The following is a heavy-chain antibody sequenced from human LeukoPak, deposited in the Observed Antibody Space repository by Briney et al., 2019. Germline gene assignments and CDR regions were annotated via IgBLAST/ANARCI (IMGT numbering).Heavy chain of an antibody. CDR1: GFTFSSYW. J-gene: IGHJ4*02. Sequence: GGSLRLSCAASGFTFSSYWMNWVRQAPGKGLEWVSGISGSGGSTYYADSVKGRFTISRDNSKNTLYLQMNSLRAEDTAVYYCAKDPRPYDFWTGFYFDWWGQGTLVTVSS. CDR3: AKDPRPYDFWTGFYFDW. V-gene: IGHV3-23*01. CDR2: ISGSGGST. D-gene: IGHD3-3*01.